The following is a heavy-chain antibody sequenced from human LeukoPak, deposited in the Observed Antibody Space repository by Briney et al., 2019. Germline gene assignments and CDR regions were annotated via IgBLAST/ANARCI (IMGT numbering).Heavy chain of an antibody. CDR2: ISAYNGNT. CDR3: ARGYCSSTSCYDDY. J-gene: IGHJ4*02. V-gene: IGHV1-18*01. CDR1: GYTFSSYG. Sequence: GASVKVSCKASGYTFSSYGISWVRQAPGQGLEWMGWISAYNGNTNYAQKLQGRVTMTTDTSTSTAYMELRSLRSDDTAVYYCARGYCSSTSCYDDYWGQGTLVTVSS. D-gene: IGHD2-2*01.